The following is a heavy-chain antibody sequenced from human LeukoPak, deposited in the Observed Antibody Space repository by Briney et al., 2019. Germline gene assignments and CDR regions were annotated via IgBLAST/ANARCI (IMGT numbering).Heavy chain of an antibody. D-gene: IGHD3-9*01. CDR3: AKGYDTRH. V-gene: IGHV3-30*02. CDR1: GFTFSTYG. J-gene: IGHJ1*01. CDR2: IRLDGVTT. Sequence: GGFLTLSCAASGFTFSTYGMHWVRQAPGKGLEWVAFIRLDGVTTYHADSVKGRFTISRDNSKNTLYLQMNSLRTEDTAMYYCAKGYDTRHWGQGTLVIVSS.